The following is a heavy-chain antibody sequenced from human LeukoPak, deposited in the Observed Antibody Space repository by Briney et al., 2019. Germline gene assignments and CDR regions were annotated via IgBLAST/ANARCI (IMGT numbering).Heavy chain of an antibody. CDR3: AYQGYCSGGSCSNWFDP. Sequence: SVKVSCKASGGTFSSYAISWVRQAPGQGLEWMGGIIPIFGTANYAQKFQGRVTITADESTSTAYMELSSLRSEDTAVYYCAYQGYCSGGSCSNWFDPWGQGTLVTVSS. CDR1: GGTFSSYA. D-gene: IGHD2-15*01. J-gene: IGHJ5*02. CDR2: IIPIFGTA. V-gene: IGHV1-69*13.